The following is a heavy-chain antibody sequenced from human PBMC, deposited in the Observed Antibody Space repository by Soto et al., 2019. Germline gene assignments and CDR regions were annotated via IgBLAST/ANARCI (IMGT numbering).Heavy chain of an antibody. V-gene: IGHV3-53*01. CDR2: IYRGDST. CDR1: GLTVSNNY. J-gene: IGHJ4*02. Sequence: GGSLRLSCAASGLTVSNNYMNWVRQAPGKGLEWVSIIYRGDSTDYADSVKGRFTIFRDNSKNTLYLHMKSLRAEDTAVYYCARAKYRDTPPDYWGQGTLVTVSS. D-gene: IGHD6-6*01. CDR3: ARAKYRDTPPDY.